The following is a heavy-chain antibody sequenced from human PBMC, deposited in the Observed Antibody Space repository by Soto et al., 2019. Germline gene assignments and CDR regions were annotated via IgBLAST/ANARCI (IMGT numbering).Heavy chain of an antibody. V-gene: IGHV3-15*01. J-gene: IGHJ4*02. CDR3: TTDPYYYDSSGYYQFDY. Sequence: GGSLRLSCAASGFTFSNAWMSWVRQAPGKGLEWVGRIKSKTDGGTTDYAAPVKGRFTISRDDSKNTLYLQMNSLKTEDTAVYYCTTDPYYYDSSGYYQFDYWGQGTLVTVSS. D-gene: IGHD3-22*01. CDR2: IKSKTDGGTT. CDR1: GFTFSNAW.